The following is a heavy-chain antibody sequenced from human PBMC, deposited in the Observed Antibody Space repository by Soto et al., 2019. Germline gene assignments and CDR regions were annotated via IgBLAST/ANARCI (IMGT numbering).Heavy chain of an antibody. CDR2: ISYDGNIK. CDR3: ARAGYCSGGRCYSPYYYYYGMDV. J-gene: IGHJ6*02. D-gene: IGHD2-15*01. Sequence: SLRLSCGASAFSFSHYAMHWVRQAPGKGLECVAVISYDGNIKRYADSVKGRFTISRDNSENTLYLQMNSLSPEDTAVYYCARAGYCSGGRCYSPYYYYYGMDVWGQGTTGTVSS. V-gene: IGHV3-30-3*01. CDR1: AFSFSHYA.